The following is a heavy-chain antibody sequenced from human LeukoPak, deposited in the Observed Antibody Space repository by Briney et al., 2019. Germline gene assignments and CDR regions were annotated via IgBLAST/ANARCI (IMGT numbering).Heavy chain of an antibody. J-gene: IGHJ6*02. Sequence: PGGSLRLSCAASGFIFSSYGMHWVRQAPGKGLEWVALISYDGTNQYYADSVKGRFTISRDNSKNTLYLQMNSLRAEDTAVYYCARHKGSYYYDSSGYYYYYYGMDVWGQGTTVTVSS. CDR3: ARHKGSYYYDSSGYYYYYYGMDV. CDR1: GFIFSSYG. CDR2: ISYDGTNQ. D-gene: IGHD3-22*01. V-gene: IGHV3-30*03.